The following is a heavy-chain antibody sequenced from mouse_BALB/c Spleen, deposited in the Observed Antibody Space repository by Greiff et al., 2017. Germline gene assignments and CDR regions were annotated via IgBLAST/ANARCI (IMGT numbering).Heavy chain of an antibody. CDR1: GYTFTSYW. Sequence: QVQLKQSGAELAKPGASVKMSCKASGYTFTSYWMHWVKQRPGQGLEWIGYINPSTGYTEYNQKFKDKATLTADKSSSTAYMQLSSLTSEDSAVYYCALQGLSKGFAYWGQGTLVTVSA. CDR2: INPSTGYT. J-gene: IGHJ3*01. D-gene: IGHD3-1*01. CDR3: ALQGLSKGFAY. V-gene: IGHV1-7*01.